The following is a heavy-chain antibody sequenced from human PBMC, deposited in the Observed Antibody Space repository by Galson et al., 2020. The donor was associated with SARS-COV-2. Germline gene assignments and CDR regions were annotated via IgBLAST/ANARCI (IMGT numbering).Heavy chain of an antibody. Sequence: PSETLSLTCTVSGGSISRGDYYWNWIRQPPGKGLEWIGYVYHSGSTFYNPSLKSRVSLSLDTSKNQFSLKVNSTTVADTAVYYCARGGDCSGYDCYSHFDFWGQGALVTVST. CDR2: VYHSGST. V-gene: IGHV4-30-4*01. J-gene: IGHJ4*02. CDR3: ARGGDCSGYDCYSHFDF. D-gene: IGHD2-15*01. CDR1: GGSISRGDYY.